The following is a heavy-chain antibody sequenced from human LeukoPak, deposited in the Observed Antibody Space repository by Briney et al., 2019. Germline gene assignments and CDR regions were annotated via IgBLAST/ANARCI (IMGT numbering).Heavy chain of an antibody. D-gene: IGHD2-2*01. CDR2: IYYSGST. V-gene: IGHV4-59*01. Sequence: SETLSLTCTVSGGSISNFYWDWIRQPPGKGLEWIGYIYYSGSTSYNPSLKSRVTISVDTSKNQFSLKLSSVTAADTAVYYCARAGQLLGDFDFWGQGSLVTVSS. J-gene: IGHJ4*02. CDR1: GGSISNFY. CDR3: ARAGQLLGDFDF.